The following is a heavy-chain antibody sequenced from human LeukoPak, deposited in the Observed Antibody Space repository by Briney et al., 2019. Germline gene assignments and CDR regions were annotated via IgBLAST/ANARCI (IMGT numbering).Heavy chain of an antibody. CDR2: ISGSGGST. J-gene: IGHJ4*02. V-gene: IGHV3-23*01. D-gene: IGHD1-26*01. CDR1: GFTFSSYA. Sequence: GGSLRLSCAASGFTFSSYAMSWVRQAPGKGLEWVSAISGSGGSTYYAASVKGRFTISRDNSKNTLYLQMNSLRAEDTAVYYCAKAPPAYSGSPPLHWGQGILVTVSS. CDR3: AKAPPAYSGSPPLH.